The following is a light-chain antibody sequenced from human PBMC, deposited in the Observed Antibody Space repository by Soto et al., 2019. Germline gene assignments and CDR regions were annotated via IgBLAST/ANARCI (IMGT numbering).Light chain of an antibody. Sequence: EVVMTQSPLSLPVTLGQPASIFCRSSQSLLYSDGKTFLTWFHQRPGQAPRRLIYEVSNRDSGVRDRFSGSGSGTDVTLKSSRVEAEDVGVYYCMQGTHWPLTFGGGTKVEIK. CDR1: QSLLYSDGKTF. V-gene: IGKV2-30*01. J-gene: IGKJ4*01. CDR3: MQGTHWPLT. CDR2: EVS.